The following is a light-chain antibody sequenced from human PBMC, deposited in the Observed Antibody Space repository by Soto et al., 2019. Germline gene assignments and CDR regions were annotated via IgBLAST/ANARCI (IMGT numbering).Light chain of an antibody. CDR1: NSDVCCYNY. CDR3: SSYTTSNTRQIV. V-gene: IGLV2-14*01. J-gene: IGLJ1*01. Sequence: HFVLNQPSSVFGSPGQPLTLSLPRTNSDVCCYNYVSWYQQHPGKAPKFMIYDVSNRPSGVSNRFSGSKSGNTASLTISGLQAEDEADYYCSSYTTSNTRQIVFGTGTKVTVL. CDR2: DVS.